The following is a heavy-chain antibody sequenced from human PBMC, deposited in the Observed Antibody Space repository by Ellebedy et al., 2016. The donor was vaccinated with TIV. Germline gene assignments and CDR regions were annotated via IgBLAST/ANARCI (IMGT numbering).Heavy chain of an antibody. D-gene: IGHD6-6*01. Sequence: AASVKVSCKASGYTLTDYFMHWVRQAPGQGLERMGWINPNSGGTNYAQKFQGWLTMTRDTSISTAYMELSRLRSDDTAVYYCARDRRGMDVWGQGTTVTVSS. CDR3: ARDRRGMDV. V-gene: IGHV1-2*04. J-gene: IGHJ6*02. CDR1: GYTLTDYF. CDR2: INPNSGGT.